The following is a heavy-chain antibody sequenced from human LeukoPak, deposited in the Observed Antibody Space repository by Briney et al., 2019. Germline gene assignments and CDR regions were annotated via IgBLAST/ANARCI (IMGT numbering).Heavy chain of an antibody. J-gene: IGHJ4*02. CDR1: GVSFSGYY. CDR2: INHSGST. V-gene: IGHV4-34*01. Sequence: SETLSLTCAVYGVSFSGYYWSWIRQPPGKGLEWIGEINHSGSTNYNPSLKSRVTISVDTSKNQFSLKLSSVTAADTAVYYCARAGDSSGYYRIDYWGQGTLVTVSS. CDR3: ARAGDSSGYYRIDY. D-gene: IGHD3-22*01.